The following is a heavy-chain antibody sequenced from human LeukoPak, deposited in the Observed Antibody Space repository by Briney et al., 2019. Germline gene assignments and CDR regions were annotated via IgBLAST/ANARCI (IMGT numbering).Heavy chain of an antibody. Sequence: GGSLRLSCAASGFSFITYGIHWVRQAPGKGPEWVAFIRYDGSNRFYADSVRGRFTISRDNFKNTVYLQMNSLRAEDTAVYYCAKDRSMTTVTPFDNWGQGTLVAVSS. CDR1: GFSFITYG. CDR3: AKDRSMTTVTPFDN. J-gene: IGHJ4*02. CDR2: IRYDGSNR. V-gene: IGHV3-30*02. D-gene: IGHD4-17*01.